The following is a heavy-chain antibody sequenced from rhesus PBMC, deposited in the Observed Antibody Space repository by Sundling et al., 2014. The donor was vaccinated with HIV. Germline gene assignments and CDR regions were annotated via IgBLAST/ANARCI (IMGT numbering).Heavy chain of an antibody. CDR3: AIAPTDVTLDY. CDR2: IYGSGGSS. D-gene: IGHD3-3*01. CDR1: GYSISSGYY. Sequence: QVQLQESGPGLVKPSETLSLTCAVSGYSISSGYYCNWIRQPPGKGLDWIGSIYGSGGSSNLNPSLKSRVTFSRDTSKNQFSLNLNSVTAADTAVYYCAIAPTDVTLDYWGQGVLVTVSS. V-gene: IGHV4-127*01. J-gene: IGHJ4*01.